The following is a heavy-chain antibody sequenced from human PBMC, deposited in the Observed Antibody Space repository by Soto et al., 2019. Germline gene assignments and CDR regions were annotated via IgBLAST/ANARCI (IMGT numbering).Heavy chain of an antibody. D-gene: IGHD5-12*01. J-gene: IGHJ4*02. CDR3: ARDGIEGGDGYREY. Sequence: QVQLVQSGAEVKKPGSSVKVSCKASGGTFSSYTISWVRQAPGQGLEWMGRIIPILGIANYAQKFQGRVTXXAXKXXGTAYMEQSRLRSEDTAVYYCARDGIEGGDGYREYWGQGTLVTVSS. V-gene: IGHV1-69*08. CDR1: GGTFSSYT. CDR2: IIPILGIA.